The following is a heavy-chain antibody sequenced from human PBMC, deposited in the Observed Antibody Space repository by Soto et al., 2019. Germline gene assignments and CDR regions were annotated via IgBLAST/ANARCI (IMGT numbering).Heavy chain of an antibody. D-gene: IGHD2-15*01. CDR3: AKEYCSGGTCYGAFDI. CDR1: GFTFSSYA. J-gene: IGHJ3*02. V-gene: IGHV3-23*01. Sequence: GGSLRLSCAASGFTFSSYAMTWVRQAPGKGLEWVSVIGGSGGSIYYADFVKGRLTIARDNSKNTLYLQMNSLRAEDTAVYYCAKEYCSGGTCYGAFDIWGQGTVVTVAS. CDR2: IGGSGGSI.